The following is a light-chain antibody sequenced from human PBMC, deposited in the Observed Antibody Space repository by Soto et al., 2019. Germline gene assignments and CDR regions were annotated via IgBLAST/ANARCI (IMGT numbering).Light chain of an antibody. CDR2: GAS. CDR1: QSVSSN. J-gene: IGKJ2*01. V-gene: IGKV3-15*01. CDR3: QQYNNWAPKQYT. Sequence: EIVMTQSPATLSVSPGERATLSCRASQSVSSNLAWYQHKPGQAPRLLIYGASTRATGIPAGFSASGSGTEFSLTISSLQSEDVAVCDCQQYNNWAPKQYTFGQGTKLEIK.